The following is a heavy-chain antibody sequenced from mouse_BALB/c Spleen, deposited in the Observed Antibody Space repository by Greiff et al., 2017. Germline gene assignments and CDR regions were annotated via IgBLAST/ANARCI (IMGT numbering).Heavy chain of an antibody. CDR2: ISSGSSTI. V-gene: IGHV5-17*02. Sequence: EVQRVESGVGLVQPGGSRKLSCAASGFTFSSFGMHWVRQAPEKGLEWVAYISSGSSTIYYADTVKGRFTISRDNPKNTLFLQMTSLRSEDTAMYYCARGGSSFDYWGQGTTLTVSS. CDR3: ARGGSSFDY. J-gene: IGHJ2*01. CDR1: GFTFSSFG. D-gene: IGHD1-1*01.